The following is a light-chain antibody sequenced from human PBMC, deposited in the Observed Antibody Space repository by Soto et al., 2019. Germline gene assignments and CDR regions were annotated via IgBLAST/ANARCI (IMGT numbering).Light chain of an antibody. J-gene: IGLJ2*01. CDR1: SSNVGSNH. Sequence: SVLTQPPSESGTPGQRVTISCYGISSNVGSNHVYWYQQLPGTAPKLLIFYNNQRPSGVPDRFSGSKSGTSAALAISGLRSEDEADYYCAAWDGGVSVVLFGGGTKRTVL. CDR3: AAWDGGVSVVL. V-gene: IGLV1-47*01. CDR2: YNN.